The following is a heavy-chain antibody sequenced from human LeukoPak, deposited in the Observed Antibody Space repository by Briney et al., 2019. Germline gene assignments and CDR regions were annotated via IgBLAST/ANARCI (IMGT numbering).Heavy chain of an antibody. CDR3: ASGAANIVVVPAAPYYYYYGMDV. V-gene: IGHV1-69*06. J-gene: IGHJ6*04. D-gene: IGHD2-2*01. CDR1: GGTFSSYA. Sequence: GASVKVSCKASGGTFSSYAISWVRQAPGQGLEWMGGIIPFLGTANYAQKFQGRVTITADKSTSTAYMELSSLRSEDTAVYYCASGAANIVVVPAAPYYYYYGMDVWGKGTTVTVSS. CDR2: IIPFLGTA.